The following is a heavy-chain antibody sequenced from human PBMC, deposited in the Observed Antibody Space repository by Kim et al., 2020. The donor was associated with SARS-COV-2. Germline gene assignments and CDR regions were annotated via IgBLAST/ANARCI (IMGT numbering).Heavy chain of an antibody. D-gene: IGHD3-22*01. Sequence: WMGWINTNTGNPTYAQGFTGRFVFSLDTSVSTAYLQISSLKAEDTAVYYCASEMIYDSSGYYYADAFDMWGQGTMVTVSS. CDR3: ASEMIYDSSGYYYADAFDM. V-gene: IGHV7-4-1*02. J-gene: IGHJ3*02. CDR2: INTNTGNP.